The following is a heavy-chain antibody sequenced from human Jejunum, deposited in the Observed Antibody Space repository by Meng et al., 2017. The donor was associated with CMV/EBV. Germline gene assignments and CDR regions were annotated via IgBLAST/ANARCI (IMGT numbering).Heavy chain of an antibody. CDR3: ARECVGEAYDCQWNYWFDP. J-gene: IGHJ5*02. Sequence: QVALDGSGPGLVGSSEALSLTCSVSVGPTSGYYWSWVRQPAGKRLEWIGRFHPGGTTNYNPSLENRITVSVDSSKNKFFLKLTSVTAADTAIYYCARECVGEAYDCQWNYWFDPWGRGTLVTVSS. CDR2: FHPGGTT. V-gene: IGHV4-4*07. D-gene: IGHD3-16*01. CDR1: VGPTSGYY.